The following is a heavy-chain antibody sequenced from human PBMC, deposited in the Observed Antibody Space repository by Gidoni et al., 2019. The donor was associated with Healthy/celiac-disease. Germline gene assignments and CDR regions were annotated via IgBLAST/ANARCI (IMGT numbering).Heavy chain of an antibody. V-gene: IGHV3-49*05. CDR1: GFTFGDYA. CDR3: TRVIAVAGGYYFDY. D-gene: IGHD6-19*01. CDR2: IRSKAYGGTT. J-gene: IGHJ4*02. Sequence: EVQLVESGGGLVKPGRSLRLSCTASGFTFGDYAMSWFRQAPGKGLEWVGFIRSKAYGGTTEYAASVKGRFTISRDDSKSIAYLQMNSLKTEDTAVYYCTRVIAVAGGYYFDYWGQGTLVTVSS.